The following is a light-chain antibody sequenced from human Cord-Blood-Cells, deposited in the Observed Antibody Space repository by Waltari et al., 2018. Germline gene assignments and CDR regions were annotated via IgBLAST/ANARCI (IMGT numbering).Light chain of an antibody. CDR3: QQRSNWPPT. V-gene: IGKV3-11*01. CDR2: DAS. Sequence: IVLTQSPATLSLPPGARATLSCRASQSVSSYLAWYQQKLGQAPRRLIYDASNRATGIPARFSGSGSGTDFTLTISSLEPEDFAVYYCQQRSNWPPTFGQGTKVEIK. J-gene: IGKJ1*01. CDR1: QSVSSY.